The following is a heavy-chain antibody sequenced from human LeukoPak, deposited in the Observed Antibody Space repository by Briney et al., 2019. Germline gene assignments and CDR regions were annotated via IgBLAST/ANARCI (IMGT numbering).Heavy chain of an antibody. D-gene: IGHD3-10*01. Sequence: ASVKVSCKASGYTFTSYDINWVRQATGQGLEWMGWMNPNGGNTGYAQKFQGRVTMTRNTSISTAYMELSSLRSEDTAVYYCVRFGEFYYYYGMDVWGQGTTVTVSS. CDR3: VRFGEFYYYYGMDV. V-gene: IGHV1-8*01. J-gene: IGHJ6*02. CDR2: MNPNGGNT. CDR1: GYTFTSYD.